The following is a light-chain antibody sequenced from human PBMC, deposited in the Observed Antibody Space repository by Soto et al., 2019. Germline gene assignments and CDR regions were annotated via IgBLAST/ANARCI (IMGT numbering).Light chain of an antibody. J-gene: IGKJ1*01. CDR1: QSVISN. V-gene: IGKV3-15*01. CDR2: GAS. CDR3: QQYNNWPPWT. Sequence: IVLTQSPGTLSLSPGERGALSCRAIQSVISNYVAWYQQKPGQAPRLLIYGASTRATGIPARFSGSGSGTEFTLTISSLQSEDFAVYYCQQYNNWPPWTFGQGTKVDIK.